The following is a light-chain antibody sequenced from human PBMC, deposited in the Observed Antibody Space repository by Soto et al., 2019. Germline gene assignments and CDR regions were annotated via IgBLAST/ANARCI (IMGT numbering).Light chain of an antibody. CDR1: ESVSSN. V-gene: IGKV3-15*01. CDR3: QQYNTWSRQ. Sequence: EIVMTQSPSTLSVSPGERATLSCRASESVSSNLAWDQQKPGQVPRLLIYGASPRATGIPAMFSGSGSGTVFTLTIGILQSEGFAVYYCQQYNTWSRQFGQGTKLEIK. CDR2: GAS. J-gene: IGKJ2*01.